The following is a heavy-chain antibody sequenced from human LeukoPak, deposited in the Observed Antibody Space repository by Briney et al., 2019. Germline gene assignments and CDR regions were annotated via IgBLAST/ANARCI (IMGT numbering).Heavy chain of an antibody. J-gene: IGHJ4*02. V-gene: IGHV3-23*01. CDR1: GFTISNYT. CDR3: AKARGFVGRLADY. CDR2: ISGGGSAT. Sequence: AFLRLSSAASGFTISNYTMSWVRPAPGKGLEWVSGISGGGSATYYADSVEGGFTISRDNSKSTLYLQMNSLGAEDTAVYYCAKARGFVGRLADYWGQGTLVTVSS. D-gene: IGHD3-3*01.